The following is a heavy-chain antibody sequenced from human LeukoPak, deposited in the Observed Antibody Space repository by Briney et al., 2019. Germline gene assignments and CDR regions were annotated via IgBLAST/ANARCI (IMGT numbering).Heavy chain of an antibody. Sequence: SETLSLTCAVYGVSFSGYYWTWIRQPPGKALEWIGEISHSERTNSNPSLKTRVTMTLDTSKNQFSLKLTSVTAADTAVYYCARLRQIVAANADPASGFDHWGEGTLVSVSS. CDR1: GVSFSGYY. J-gene: IGHJ4*02. D-gene: IGHD6-25*01. V-gene: IGHV4-34*01. CDR3: ARLRQIVAANADPASGFDH. CDR2: ISHSERT.